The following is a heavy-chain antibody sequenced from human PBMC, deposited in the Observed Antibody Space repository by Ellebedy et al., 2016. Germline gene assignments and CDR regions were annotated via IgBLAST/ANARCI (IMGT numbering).Heavy chain of an antibody. CDR1: GFTFGSYG. J-gene: IGHJ6*03. V-gene: IGHV3-33*01. CDR3: ARDLAESYMDV. Sequence: GESLKISCAASGFTFGSYGMHWVRQAPGKGLEWVAVIWYDGSNKYYADSVKGRFTISRDNSKNTLYLQMNSLRAEDTAVYYCARDLAESYMDVWGKGTTVTVSS. CDR2: IWYDGSNK.